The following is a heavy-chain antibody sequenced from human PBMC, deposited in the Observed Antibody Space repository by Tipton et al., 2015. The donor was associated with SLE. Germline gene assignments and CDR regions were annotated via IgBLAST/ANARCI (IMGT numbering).Heavy chain of an antibody. Sequence: SLRLSCEVSGFTFSDYEMNWVRQAPGKGLEWVGFIRSKAYGGTTEYAASVKGRFTISRDDSKSIAYLQMNSLKTEDTAVYYCTTVWSDYWGQGTLVTVSS. D-gene: IGHD2-21*01. CDR3: TTVWSDY. V-gene: IGHV3-49*04. J-gene: IGHJ4*02. CDR1: GFTFSDYE. CDR2: IRSKAYGGTT.